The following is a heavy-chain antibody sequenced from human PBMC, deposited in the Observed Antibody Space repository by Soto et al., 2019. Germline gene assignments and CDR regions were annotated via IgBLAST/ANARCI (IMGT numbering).Heavy chain of an antibody. CDR2: IYYSGST. V-gene: IGHV4-59*01. Sequence: QVQLQESGPGLVKPSETLSLTCTVSGGSISSYYWSWIRQPPGKGLEWMGYIYYSGSTKYNPSLKSRVTISVDTSKYQFSLKLSSVTAADTAVYYCARVWGGAFDIWGQGTMVTVSS. D-gene: IGHD3-10*01. CDR1: GGSISSYY. J-gene: IGHJ3*02. CDR3: ARVWGGAFDI.